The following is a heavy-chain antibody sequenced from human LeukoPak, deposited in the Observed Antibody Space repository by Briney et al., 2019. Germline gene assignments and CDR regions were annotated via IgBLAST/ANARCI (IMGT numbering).Heavy chain of an antibody. J-gene: IGHJ4*02. CDR1: GYTFTSYY. CDR2: INPSGGST. D-gene: IGHD6-13*01. CDR3: ARDPVSSSWYISSFDY. V-gene: IGHV1-46*01. Sequence: ASVKVSCKASGYTFTSYYMHWVRQAPGQGLEWMGIINPSGGSTSYAQKFQGRVTMTRDTSTSTVYMELSSLRSEDTAVYYCARDPVSSSWYISSFDYWGQGTLVTVSS.